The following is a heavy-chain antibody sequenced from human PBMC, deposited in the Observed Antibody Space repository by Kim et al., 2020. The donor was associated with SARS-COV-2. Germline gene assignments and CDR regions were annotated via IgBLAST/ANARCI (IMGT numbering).Heavy chain of an antibody. D-gene: IGHD3-9*01. Sequence: GGSLRLSCAASGFTFSSYAMHWVRQAPGKGLEWVAVISYDGSNKYYADSVKGRFTISRDNSKNTLYLQMNSLRAEDTAVYYCARDSLDYDILTGFDYWG. CDR1: GFTFSSYA. J-gene: IGHJ4*01. CDR2: ISYDGSNK. V-gene: IGHV3-30*04. CDR3: ARDSLDYDILTGFDY.